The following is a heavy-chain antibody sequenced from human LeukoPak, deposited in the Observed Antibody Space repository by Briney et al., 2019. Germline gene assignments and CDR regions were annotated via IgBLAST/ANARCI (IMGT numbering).Heavy chain of an antibody. Sequence: SETLSLTCAVYGGSFSGYYWSWIRQPPGKELEWIGEINHSGSTNYTPSLKSRVTISVDTSKNQFSLKLSSVTAADTAVYYCASAYYDILGGHFDYWGQGTLVTVSS. CDR2: INHSGST. CDR1: GGSFSGYY. J-gene: IGHJ4*02. V-gene: IGHV4-34*01. D-gene: IGHD3-9*01. CDR3: ASAYYDILGGHFDY.